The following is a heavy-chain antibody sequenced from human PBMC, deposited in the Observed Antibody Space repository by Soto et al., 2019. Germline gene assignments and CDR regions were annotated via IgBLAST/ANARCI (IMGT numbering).Heavy chain of an antibody. J-gene: IGHJ6*02. D-gene: IGHD4-17*01. CDR2: IKSKTDGGTT. CDR1: GFTFSNAW. Sequence: EVQLVESGGGLVKPGGSLRLSCAASGFTFSNAWMSWVRQAPGKGLEWVGRIKSKTDGGTTDYAAPVKGRFTISRDDSKNTLYLQMNSLKTEDTAVYYCTTEDGDYNYYYGMDVWGQGTTVTVSS. CDR3: TTEDGDYNYYYGMDV. V-gene: IGHV3-15*01.